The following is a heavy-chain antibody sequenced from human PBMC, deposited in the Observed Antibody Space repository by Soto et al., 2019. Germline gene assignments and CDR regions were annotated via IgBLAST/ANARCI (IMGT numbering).Heavy chain of an antibody. CDR1: GGSISSYY. V-gene: IGHV4-59*01. CDR3: ARVRLGDNWFDP. D-gene: IGHD3-16*01. J-gene: IGHJ5*02. Sequence: QVQLQESGPGLVKPSETLSLTCTVSGGSISSYYWSWIRQPPGKGLEWIGYIYYSGSTNYNPSLKSRVTISVDTSKAQFSLELSSVTAADTAVYYCARVRLGDNWFDPWGQGTLVTVSS. CDR2: IYYSGST.